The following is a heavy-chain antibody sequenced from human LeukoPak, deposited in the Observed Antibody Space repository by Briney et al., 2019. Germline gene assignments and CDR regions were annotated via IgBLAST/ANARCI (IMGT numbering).Heavy chain of an antibody. V-gene: IGHV1-8*01. CDR3: ALYYYDSSGYTGPDY. J-gene: IGHJ4*02. CDR1: GYTFTSYD. Sequence: ASVEVSCKASGYTFTSYDINWVRQATGQGLEWMGWMNPNSGNTGYAQKFQGRVTMTRNTSISTAYMELSSLRSEDTAVYYCALYYYDSSGYTGPDYWGQGTLVTVSS. D-gene: IGHD3-22*01. CDR2: MNPNSGNT.